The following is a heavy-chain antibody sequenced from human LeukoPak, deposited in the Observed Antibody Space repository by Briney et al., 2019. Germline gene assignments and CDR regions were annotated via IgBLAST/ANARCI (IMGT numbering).Heavy chain of an antibody. CDR2: ISTYNGNT. D-gene: IGHD1/OR15-1a*01. CDR1: GYTFTSYG. V-gene: IGHV1-18*01. Sequence: ASVKVSCKASGYTFTSYGISWVRQAPGQGLEWMGWISTYNGNTNYTQKLQGRVTITADESTSTAYMELSSLRSEDTAVYYCARSNKVPQGYFNYWGQGTLVTVSS. CDR3: ARSNKVPQGYFNY. J-gene: IGHJ4*02.